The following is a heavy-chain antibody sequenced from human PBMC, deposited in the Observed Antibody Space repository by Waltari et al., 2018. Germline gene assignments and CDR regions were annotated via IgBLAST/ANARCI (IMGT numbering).Heavy chain of an antibody. CDR2: ISTSGSTI. D-gene: IGHD2-2*01. CDR1: GFTCSAVE. J-gene: IGHJ5*02. V-gene: IGHV3-48*03. Sequence: EVQLVESGGGLIQPGGSLSLSCGASGFTCSAVEMNWVRPAPGKGLEWIAYISTSGSTIYYADSVKGRFTVSRDNAKNSVYLQMNSLRVEDTAVYYCARAVVPAAIYWFDPWGQGTLVTVSS. CDR3: ARAVVPAAIYWFDP.